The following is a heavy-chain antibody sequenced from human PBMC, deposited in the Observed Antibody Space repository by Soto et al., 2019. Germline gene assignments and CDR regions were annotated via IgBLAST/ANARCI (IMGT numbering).Heavy chain of an antibody. V-gene: IGHV4-30-2*01. D-gene: IGHD4-17*01. CDR3: ARGNHGDTAPLEAFDI. J-gene: IGHJ3*02. CDR2: IYHSGST. Sequence: QLQLQESGSGLVKPSQTLSLTCAVSGGSISSGCYSWSWIRQPPGKGLEWIGYIYHSGSTYYNPSLKSRVTISVDRSKNQFSLKLSSVTAADTAVYYCARGNHGDTAPLEAFDIWGQGTMVTVSS. CDR1: GGSISSGCYS.